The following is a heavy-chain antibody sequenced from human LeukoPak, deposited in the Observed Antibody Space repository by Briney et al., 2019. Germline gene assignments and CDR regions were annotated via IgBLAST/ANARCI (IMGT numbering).Heavy chain of an antibody. Sequence: SETLSLTCTVSGGSISSYYWSWIRQPPGKGLEWIGYIYHSGSTNYNPSLKSRVTISVDTSKNQFSLKLSSVTAADTAVYYCARQNSSGWPNWFDPWGQGTLVTVSS. CDR1: GGSISSYY. D-gene: IGHD6-19*01. V-gene: IGHV4-59*08. J-gene: IGHJ5*02. CDR2: IYHSGST. CDR3: ARQNSSGWPNWFDP.